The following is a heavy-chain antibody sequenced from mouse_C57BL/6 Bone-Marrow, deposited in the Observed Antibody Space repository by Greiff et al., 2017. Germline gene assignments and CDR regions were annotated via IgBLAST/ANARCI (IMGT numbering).Heavy chain of an antibody. Sequence: VQLQQPGAELVKPGASVKLSCTASGYTFNSYWITWVKQRPGQGLEWIGDIYPGSGSTNYNEKFKSKATLTVDTSSSTAYMQLSSLTSEDSAVYYCARRYGSSFFAYWGQGTLVTVSA. CDR1: GYTFNSYW. D-gene: IGHD1-1*01. J-gene: IGHJ3*01. CDR2: IYPGSGST. CDR3: ARRYGSSFFAY. V-gene: IGHV1-55*01.